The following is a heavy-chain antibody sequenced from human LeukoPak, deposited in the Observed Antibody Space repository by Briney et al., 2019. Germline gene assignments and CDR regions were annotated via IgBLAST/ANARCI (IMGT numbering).Heavy chain of an antibody. Sequence: GGSLRLPCVASGFTFSSYGMHWVRQAPGKGLVWASHINSDGSTTNYADSARGRFTIPRDNAKNTVHLQMISLRAEDTAVYYCARDYNYAIDYWGQGTLVTVSS. D-gene: IGHD5-18*01. V-gene: IGHV3-74*01. CDR2: INSDGSTT. CDR3: ARDYNYAIDY. J-gene: IGHJ4*02. CDR1: GFTFSSYG.